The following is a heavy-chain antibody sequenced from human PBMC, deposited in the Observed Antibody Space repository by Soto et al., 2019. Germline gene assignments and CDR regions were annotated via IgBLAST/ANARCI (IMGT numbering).Heavy chain of an antibody. CDR2: ISSSSSYI. CDR1: GFTFSSYS. D-gene: IGHD2-15*01. Sequence: GGSLRLSCAASGFTFSSYSMNWVRQAPGKGLEWVSSISSSSSYIYYADSVKGRFTISRDNAKNSLYLQMNSLRAEDTAVYYCASAVVTGSIDAFDIWGQGTMVTV. V-gene: IGHV3-21*01. J-gene: IGHJ3*02. CDR3: ASAVVTGSIDAFDI.